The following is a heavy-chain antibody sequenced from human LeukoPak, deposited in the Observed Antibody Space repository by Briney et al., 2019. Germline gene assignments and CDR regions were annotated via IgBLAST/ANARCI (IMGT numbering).Heavy chain of an antibody. J-gene: IGHJ6*02. V-gene: IGHV3-48*04. CDR1: GFTFSSYS. CDR3: ARANYYGMDV. Sequence: GGSLRLSCAASGFTFSSYSMNWVRQAPGKGLEWVSYISSSSSTIYYADSVKGRFTISRDNARNTLYLQMSSLTAEDTAVYYCARANYYGMDVWGQGTTVTVSS. CDR2: ISSSSSTI.